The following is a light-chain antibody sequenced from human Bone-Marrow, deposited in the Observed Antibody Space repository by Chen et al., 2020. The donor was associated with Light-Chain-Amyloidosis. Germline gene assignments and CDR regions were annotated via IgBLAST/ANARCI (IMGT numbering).Light chain of an antibody. V-gene: IGKV3-20*01. CDR1: HTMSSNY. Sequence: EIVLTQSPGTLSSSPGEGANLSCRASHTMSSNYLTWYQQKLGQAPRLLIYGSSCRATGIPDRFTGSGSGTDFTLTINRLEPEDFAMYYCQQYGTSPLTFGGGTKVEIK. CDR2: GSS. CDR3: QQYGTSPLT. J-gene: IGKJ4*01.